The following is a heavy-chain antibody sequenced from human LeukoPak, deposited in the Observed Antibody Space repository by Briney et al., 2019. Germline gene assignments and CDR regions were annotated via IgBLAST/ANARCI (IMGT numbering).Heavy chain of an antibody. J-gene: IGHJ3*02. CDR2: IYYSGST. Sequence: SETLSLTCTVSGGSISSYYWSWIRQPPGKGLEWIGYIYYSGSTNYNPSLKSRVTISVDTSKNQFSLKLSSVTAADTAVYYCARRGALYYYGSGDDAFDIWGQGTMVTVSS. V-gene: IGHV4-59*08. CDR1: GGSISSYY. CDR3: ARRGALYYYGSGDDAFDI. D-gene: IGHD3-10*01.